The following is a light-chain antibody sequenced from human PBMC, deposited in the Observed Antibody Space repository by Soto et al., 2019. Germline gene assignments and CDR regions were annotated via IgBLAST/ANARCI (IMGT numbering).Light chain of an antibody. CDR3: QQYNYWPIT. CDR1: QSVTST. CDR2: DAS. Sequence: EIVLTPSPGTLSLSPGERATLYCRASQSVTSTYLAWYQQRPGQAPRLLIYDASTRATGIPARFSGSGSGTEFTLTISSLQSEDFAVYYCQQYNYWPITFGQGTRLEIK. J-gene: IGKJ5*01. V-gene: IGKV3-15*01.